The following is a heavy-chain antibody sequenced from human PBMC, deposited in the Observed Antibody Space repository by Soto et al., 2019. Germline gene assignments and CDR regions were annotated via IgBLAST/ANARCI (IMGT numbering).Heavy chain of an antibody. CDR2: INAGNGNT. Sequence: ASVKVSCKASGYTFTSYAMHWVRQAPVQRLEWMGWINAGNGNTKYSQKLQGRVTITRDTSASTAYMELSSLRSEDTAVYYCARGVAGPLHWFDPWGQGTLVTVSS. D-gene: IGHD6-19*01. CDR1: GYTFTSYA. CDR3: ARGVAGPLHWFDP. V-gene: IGHV1-3*01. J-gene: IGHJ5*02.